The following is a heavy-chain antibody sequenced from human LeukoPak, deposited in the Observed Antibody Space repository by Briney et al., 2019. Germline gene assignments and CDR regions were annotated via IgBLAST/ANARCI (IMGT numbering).Heavy chain of an antibody. V-gene: IGHV3-7*01. CDR1: GFTFSSHH. D-gene: IGHD2-2*01. CDR3: ARMSSYCDY. J-gene: IGHJ4*02. Sequence: GGSLRLSCVASGFTFSSHHMNWVRQTPGKGLESVATIKPDGSEKYYVDSVKGRFTISRDNAKSSLYLQMNSLRAEDTGVYFCARMSSYCDYWGQGTLVTVSS. CDR2: IKPDGSEK.